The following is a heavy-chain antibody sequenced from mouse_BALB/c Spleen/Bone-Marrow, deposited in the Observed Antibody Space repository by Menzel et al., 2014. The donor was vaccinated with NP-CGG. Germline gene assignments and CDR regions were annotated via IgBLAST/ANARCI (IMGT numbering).Heavy chain of an antibody. CDR1: DYTFTTYW. J-gene: IGHJ3*01. Sequence: VKLVESGAELAKPGASVKMSCKVSDYTFTTYWMHWVKQRPGQGLEWIGYIDPRTGYTEYNQKFKDKATLTADKSSSSAYMQLSSLTSEDSAVYYCARYWDAYWGQGTLVTVSA. CDR3: ARYWDAY. V-gene: IGHV1-7*01. D-gene: IGHD4-1*01. CDR2: IDPRTGYT.